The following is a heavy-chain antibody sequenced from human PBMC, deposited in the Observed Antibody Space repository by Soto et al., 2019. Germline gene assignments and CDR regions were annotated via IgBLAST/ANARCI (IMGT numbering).Heavy chain of an antibody. Sequence: GGSLRLSCAASGFTFSSYSMNWVRQAPGKGLEWVSSISSSSSYIYYADSVKGRFTISRDNAKNSLYLQMNSLRAEDTAVYYCASNDGYCSSTSCYTGYYYYGMDVWGQGTTVTVSS. J-gene: IGHJ6*02. CDR2: ISSSSSYI. CDR3: ASNDGYCSSTSCYTGYYYYGMDV. V-gene: IGHV3-21*01. CDR1: GFTFSSYS. D-gene: IGHD2-2*02.